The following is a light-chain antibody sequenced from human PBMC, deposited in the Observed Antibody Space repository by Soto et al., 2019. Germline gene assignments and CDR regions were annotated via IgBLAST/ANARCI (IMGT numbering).Light chain of an antibody. Sequence: DIQLTQSPSFLSASVGDRVTITCRASQGISSYLAWYQQKPGKAPKLLIYAASTLQSGVPSRFSGSGSGTEFTLTISSLQPVDFATYYCQQLNSYPIPFGQGTRLEIK. V-gene: IGKV1-9*01. CDR2: AAS. J-gene: IGKJ5*01. CDR3: QQLNSYPIP. CDR1: QGISSY.